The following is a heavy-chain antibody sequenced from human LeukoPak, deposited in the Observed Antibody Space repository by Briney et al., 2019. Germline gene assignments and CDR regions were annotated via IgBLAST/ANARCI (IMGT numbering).Heavy chain of an antibody. Sequence: SETLSLTCTVSGGSISSGAYYWSWIRQPPGKGLEWIGYIYHSGSTYYNPSLKSRVTISVDRSKNQFSLRLNSVTAADTAVYYCASSSSSSGFYYYYMDVWGKGTTVTVSS. V-gene: IGHV4-30-2*01. D-gene: IGHD6-6*01. J-gene: IGHJ6*03. CDR3: ASSSSSSGFYYYYMDV. CDR2: IYHSGST. CDR1: GGSISSGAYY.